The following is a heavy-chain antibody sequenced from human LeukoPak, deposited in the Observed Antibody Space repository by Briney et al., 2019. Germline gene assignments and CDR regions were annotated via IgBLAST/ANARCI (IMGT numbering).Heavy chain of an antibody. J-gene: IGHJ4*02. CDR2: MNTNSGNT. D-gene: IGHD6-19*01. CDR3: ARRASSGWYFDF. V-gene: IGHV1-8*01. Sequence: ASVKVSCKASGYTFTSYDINWVRQATGQGLEWMGWMNTNSGNTGYAQKFQGRVTMTRDTSITTAYMELSSLRSEDTAVYYCARRASSGWYFDFWGQGALVTVSS. CDR1: GYTFTSYD.